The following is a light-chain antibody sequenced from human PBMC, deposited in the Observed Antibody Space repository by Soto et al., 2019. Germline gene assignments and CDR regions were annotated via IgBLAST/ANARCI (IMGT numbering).Light chain of an antibody. Sequence: DIVMTQSPESLAVSLGERATINCRSSQSVFYSSTNKNYLAWYQQKPGQPPKLLISWASTRESGVPDRFSVSGSGTDFTLTISSLQTEDVAVDYCQQYYDTPLSFGGGTKVEIK. CDR2: WAS. J-gene: IGKJ4*01. CDR1: QSVFYSSTNKNY. V-gene: IGKV4-1*01. CDR3: QQYYDTPLS.